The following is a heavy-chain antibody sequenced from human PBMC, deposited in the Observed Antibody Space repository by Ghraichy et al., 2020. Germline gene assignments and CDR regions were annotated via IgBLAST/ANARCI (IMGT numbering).Heavy chain of an antibody. J-gene: IGHJ4*02. CDR1: GYTFTSYD. V-gene: IGHV1-8*01. CDR3: ARRLYDSSGYSRRARLYTFDY. CDR2: MNPNSGNT. D-gene: IGHD3-22*01. Sequence: ASVKVSCKASGYTFTSYDINWVRQATGQGLEWMGWMNPNSGNTGYAQKFQGRVTMTRNTSISTAYMELSSLRSEDTAVYYCARRLYDSSGYSRRARLYTFDYWGQGTLVTVSS.